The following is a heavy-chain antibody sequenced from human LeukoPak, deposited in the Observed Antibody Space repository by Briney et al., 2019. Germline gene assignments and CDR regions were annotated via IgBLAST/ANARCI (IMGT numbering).Heavy chain of an antibody. CDR1: GGSISSSSYY. CDR2: IYYSGST. Sequence: PSETLSLTCTVSGGSISSSSYYWGWIRQPPGKGLEWIGSIYYSGSTYYNPSLKSRVTISVDTSKNQFSLKLSSVTAADTAVYYCAREGYYDSNGYYDSGDYWGQGTLVTVSS. V-gene: IGHV4-39*02. J-gene: IGHJ4*02. CDR3: AREGYYDSNGYYDSGDY. D-gene: IGHD3-22*01.